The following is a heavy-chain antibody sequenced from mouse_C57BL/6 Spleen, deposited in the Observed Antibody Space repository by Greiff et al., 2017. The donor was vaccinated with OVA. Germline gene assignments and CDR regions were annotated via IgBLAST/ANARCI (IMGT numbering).Heavy chain of an antibody. CDR3: ARGGGIYYDYDGAMDY. CDR2: ISDGGSYT. CDR1: GFTFSSYA. J-gene: IGHJ4*01. V-gene: IGHV5-4*03. D-gene: IGHD2-4*01. Sequence: EVKLVESGGGLVKPGGSLKLSCAASGFTFSSYAMSWVRQTPEKRLEWVATISDGGSYTYYPDNVKGRFTISRDNAKNNLYLQMSHLKSEDTAMYYCARGGGIYYDYDGAMDYWGQGTSVTVSS.